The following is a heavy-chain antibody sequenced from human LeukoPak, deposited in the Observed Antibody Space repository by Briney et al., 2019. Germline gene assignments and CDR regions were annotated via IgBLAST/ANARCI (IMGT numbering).Heavy chain of an antibody. CDR3: ARDHDSSGYYSSTDWYFDL. J-gene: IGHJ2*01. CDR2: IYYSGST. D-gene: IGHD3-22*01. V-gene: IGHV4-30-4*07. Sequence: PSETLSITCTVSGGSISSGGYSWSWIRQPPGKGLEWIGYIYYSGSTYYNPSLKSRVTISVDTSKNQFSLKLSSVTAADTAVYYCARDHDSSGYYSSTDWYFDLWGRGTLVTVSS. CDR1: GGSISSGGYS.